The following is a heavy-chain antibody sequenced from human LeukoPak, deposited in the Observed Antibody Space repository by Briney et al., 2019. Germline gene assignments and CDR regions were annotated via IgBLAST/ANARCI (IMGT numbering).Heavy chain of an antibody. Sequence: GRSLRLSCAASGFTFDDYAMHWVRQAPGKGLEWVSGISWNSGSIDYADSVKGRFTISRDNAKNSLYLQTNSLRAEDTALYYCAKDKGYSSSWDFDYWGQGTLVTVSS. CDR2: ISWNSGSI. D-gene: IGHD6-13*01. CDR1: GFTFDDYA. J-gene: IGHJ4*02. V-gene: IGHV3-9*01. CDR3: AKDKGYSSSWDFDY.